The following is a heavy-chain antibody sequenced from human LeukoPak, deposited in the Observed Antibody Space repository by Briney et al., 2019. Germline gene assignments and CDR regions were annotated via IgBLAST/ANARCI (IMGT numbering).Heavy chain of an antibody. CDR2: INPNSGGT. J-gene: IGHJ5*02. CDR3: ARKSGSINWFDP. CDR1: GYTFTGYY. Sequence: ASVKVSCKASGYTFTGYYMHWVRQAPGQGLEWMGRINPNSGGTNYAQKFQGRVTMTRDTSISTAYMELSRLRSDDTAVYYCARKSGSINWFDPWGQGTLLTVSS. V-gene: IGHV1-2*06. D-gene: IGHD1-26*01.